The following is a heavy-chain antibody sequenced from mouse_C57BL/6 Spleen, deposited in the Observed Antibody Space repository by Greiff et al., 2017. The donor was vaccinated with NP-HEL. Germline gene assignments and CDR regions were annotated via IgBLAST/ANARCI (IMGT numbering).Heavy chain of an antibody. CDR1: GYTFTSYW. D-gene: IGHD1-1*01. J-gene: IGHJ4*01. Sequence: QVQLQQPGAELVRPGSSVKLSCKASGYTFTSYWMDWVKQRPGQGLEWIGNIYPSDSETHYNQKFKDKATLTVDKSSSTAYMQLSSLTSEDSAVYYCARHYYYGSSVYYAMDYWGQGTSVTVSS. CDR3: ARHYYYGSSVYYAMDY. V-gene: IGHV1-61*01. CDR2: IYPSDSET.